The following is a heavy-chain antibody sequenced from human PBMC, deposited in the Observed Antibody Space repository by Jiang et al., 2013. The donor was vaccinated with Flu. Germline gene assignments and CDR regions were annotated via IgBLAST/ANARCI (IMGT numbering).Heavy chain of an antibody. CDR3: ANALWGGQQLHFDY. J-gene: IGHJ4*02. CDR2: ISGSGGST. CDR1: GFTFSSYA. Sequence: RLSCAASGFTFSSYAMSWVRQAPGKGLEWVSAISGSGGSTYYADSVKGRFTISRDNSKNTLYLQMNSLRAEDTAVYYCANALWGGQQLHFDYWGQGTLVTVSS. D-gene: IGHD6-13*01. V-gene: IGHV3-23*01.